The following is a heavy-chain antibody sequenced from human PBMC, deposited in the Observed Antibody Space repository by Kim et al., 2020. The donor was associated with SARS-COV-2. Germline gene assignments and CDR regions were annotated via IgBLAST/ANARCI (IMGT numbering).Heavy chain of an antibody. CDR2: INPSGGST. Sequence: ASVKVSCKASGYTFTSYYMHWVRQAPGQGLEWMGIINPSGGSTSYAQKFQGRVTMTRDTSTSTVYMELSSLRSEDTAVYYCARLSSRAVAGYYYYGMDVWGQGTTVTVSS. J-gene: IGHJ6*02. V-gene: IGHV1-46*01. CDR1: GYTFTSYY. CDR3: ARLSSRAVAGYYYYGMDV. D-gene: IGHD2-2*01.